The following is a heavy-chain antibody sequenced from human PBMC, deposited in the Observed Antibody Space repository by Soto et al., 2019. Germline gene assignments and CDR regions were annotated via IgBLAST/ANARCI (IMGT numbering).Heavy chain of an antibody. V-gene: IGHV4-59*01. D-gene: IGHD3-22*01. Sequence: QVQLQESGPGLVKPSETLSLTCIVSGGSISTYFWTWIRQPPGKGLEWNGYIYYNGSTNYNPSLRSRVTISVDTSKSQVSLKLSSVTAADTAVYYCARDHGGIYDRGGYNWFDPWGQGTLVTVSS. J-gene: IGHJ5*02. CDR3: ARDHGGIYDRGGYNWFDP. CDR2: IYYNGST. CDR1: GGSISTYF.